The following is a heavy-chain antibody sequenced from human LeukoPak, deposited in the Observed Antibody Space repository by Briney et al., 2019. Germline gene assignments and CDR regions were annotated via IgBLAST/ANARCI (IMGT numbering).Heavy chain of an antibody. V-gene: IGHV3-23*01. CDR1: GFTFNDYA. CDR2: ITNNGKNT. J-gene: IGHJ6*03. D-gene: IGHD2-8*01. Sequence: PGGSLRLSCVISGFTFNDYAMSWVRQAPGKGLEWDSAITNNGKNTYYPDSVKGRFTISIDNSNNTLYLQVNSLRVEDTAVYYCAKGVWWVYAVYYMDVWGKGTTVAVSS. CDR3: AKGVWWVYAVYYMDV.